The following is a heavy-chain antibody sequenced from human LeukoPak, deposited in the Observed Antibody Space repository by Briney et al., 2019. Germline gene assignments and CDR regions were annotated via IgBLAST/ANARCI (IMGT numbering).Heavy chain of an antibody. CDR3: ASGRNSGTYYDIP. CDR2: IIPILGIA. V-gene: IGHV1-69*04. Sequence: SVKVSCKASGGTFSSYAISWVRQAPGQGLEWMGRIIPILGIANYAQKFQGRVTITADKSTSTAYMELSSLRSEDTAVYYCASGRNSGTYYDIPWGQGTLVTVSS. CDR1: GGTFSSYA. J-gene: IGHJ5*02. D-gene: IGHD3-9*01.